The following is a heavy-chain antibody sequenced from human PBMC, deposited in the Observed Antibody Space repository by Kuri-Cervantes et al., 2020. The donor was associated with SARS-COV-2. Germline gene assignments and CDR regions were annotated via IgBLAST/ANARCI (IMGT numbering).Heavy chain of an antibody. CDR1: GFTFSSYA. D-gene: IGHD3-9*01. CDR2: ISYDGSNK. J-gene: IGHJ6*02. Sequence: GESLKISCAASGFTFSSYAMHWVRQAPGKGLEWVAVISYDGSNKYYADSVKGRFTISRDNSKNTLYLQMNSLRAEDTAVYYCARGPYYDILTGYYDYYYYGMNVWGQGPTVPVSS. CDR3: ARGPYYDILTGYYDYYYYGMNV. V-gene: IGHV3-30*01.